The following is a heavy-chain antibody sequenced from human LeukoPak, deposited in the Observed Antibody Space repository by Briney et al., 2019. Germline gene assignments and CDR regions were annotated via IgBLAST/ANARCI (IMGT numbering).Heavy chain of an antibody. D-gene: IGHD2-15*01. Sequence: GGSLRLSCVVSGITFSNAWMNWVRQTPGKGLEWVSAICSNDNNTYYANSVKGRFTISRDNSKNTLSLQLNSLRAEDTAVYYCAKGTSSSCYSAPNYWGQGTLVTVSS. J-gene: IGHJ4*02. V-gene: IGHV3-23*01. CDR2: ICSNDNNT. CDR3: AKGTSSSCYSAPNY. CDR1: GITFSNAW.